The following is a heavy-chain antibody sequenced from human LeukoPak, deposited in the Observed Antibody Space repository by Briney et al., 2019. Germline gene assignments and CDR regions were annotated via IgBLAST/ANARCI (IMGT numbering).Heavy chain of an antibody. CDR2: IYYSGST. J-gene: IGHJ4*02. Sequence: PSETLSLTCTVSGGSISSSSYYWGWIRQPPGKGLEWIGSIYYSGSTYYNPSLKSRVTISVDTSKNQFSLKPSSVTAADTAVYYCARGVYYYGSGDYWGQGTLVTVSS. D-gene: IGHD3-10*01. V-gene: IGHV4-39*07. CDR3: ARGVYYYGSGDY. CDR1: GGSISSSSYY.